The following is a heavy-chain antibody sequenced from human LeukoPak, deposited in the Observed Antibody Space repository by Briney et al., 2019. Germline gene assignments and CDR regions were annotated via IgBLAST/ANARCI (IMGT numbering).Heavy chain of an antibody. CDR1: GFTFSSYW. CDR2: IDRDGSRI. J-gene: IGHJ4*02. CDR3: ARDSGWWRFDF. V-gene: IGHV3-74*01. Sequence: GGSLRLSCAVSGFTFSSYWMHWVRQAPGKGLVWVSRIDRDGSRINYADSVKGRFTISRDNGKNTLFLQMNSLRAEDTAVYYCARDSGWWRFDFWGQGTLVTVSS. D-gene: IGHD6-13*01.